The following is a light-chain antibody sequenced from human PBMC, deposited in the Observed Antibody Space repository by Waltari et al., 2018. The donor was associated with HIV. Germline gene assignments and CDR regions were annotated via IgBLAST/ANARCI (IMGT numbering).Light chain of an antibody. CDR1: TSNVETQW. CDR3: GVWDSTLKQWL. Sequence: QSVLTQPPSASGAPGQTVTISCSGSTSNVETQWVYWYQQLPGTAPKLLIDRKYQRPSGVPDRVASSKSGASASLIISGLRSEDEADYFCGVWDSTLKQWLFGGRTKLTVL. J-gene: IGLJ3*02. CDR2: RKY. V-gene: IGLV1-47*01.